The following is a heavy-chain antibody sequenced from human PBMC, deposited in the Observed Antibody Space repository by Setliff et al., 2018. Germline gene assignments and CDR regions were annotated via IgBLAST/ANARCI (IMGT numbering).Heavy chain of an antibody. J-gene: IGHJ4*02. D-gene: IGHD3-22*01. V-gene: IGHV4-38-2*02. CDR3: ARESRYYYDNSGTLDY. CDR1: GYSISSGYY. Sequence: SETLSLTCTVSGYSISSGYYWGWIRQPPGKGLEWIGYIYSSGSTYYNPSLKSRVSISVDTSKNQFSLKLSSVTAADTAVYYCARESRYYYDNSGTLDYWGQGTLVTVSS. CDR2: IYSSGST.